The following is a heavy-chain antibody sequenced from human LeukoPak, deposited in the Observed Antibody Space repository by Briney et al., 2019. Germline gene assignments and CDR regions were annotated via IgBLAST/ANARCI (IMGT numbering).Heavy chain of an antibody. CDR2: ISSSSNFI. J-gene: IGHJ4*02. Sequence: GGSLRLSCAASGFTFSSYTMNWVRQAPGKGPEWVSSISSSSNFIYYADSVKGRFTISRDNAKNLLYLQMSSLRAGDTAVYYCARGTSGFDYWGQGTLVTVSS. CDR1: GFTFSSYT. D-gene: IGHD3-10*01. V-gene: IGHV3-21*06. CDR3: ARGTSGFDY.